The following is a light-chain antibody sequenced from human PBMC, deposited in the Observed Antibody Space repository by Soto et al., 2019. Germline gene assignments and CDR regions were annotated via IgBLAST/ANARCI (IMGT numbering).Light chain of an antibody. V-gene: IGKV1-39*01. Sequence: DIQMTQSPSSLSASVGDRVTITCRASQSISKFFNWYQQKPGKAPKLLIYAATTLQSGVPSRFSGRGSGTDFTLTISSLQPEDFAIYYCQQSYTTPYTFGQGTKVEIK. CDR3: QQSYTTPYT. CDR2: AAT. CDR1: QSISKF. J-gene: IGKJ2*01.